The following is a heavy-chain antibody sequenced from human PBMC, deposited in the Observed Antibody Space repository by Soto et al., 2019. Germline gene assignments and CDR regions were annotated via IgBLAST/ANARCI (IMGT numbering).Heavy chain of an antibody. CDR2: VHPKSGNT. Sequence: QVQLVQSGAEVKKPGASVKVSCKASGYSFSTYDINWVRQAAGQGLEWMGWVHPKSGNTDYAQRFRGRVTMTSNTSISTAYMELSALPPEYTAVYYCARPYCDSTSCYTDWFDPWGQVTLVTVSS. D-gene: IGHD2-2*02. J-gene: IGHJ5*02. V-gene: IGHV1-8*01. CDR1: GYSFSTYD. CDR3: ARPYCDSTSCYTDWFDP.